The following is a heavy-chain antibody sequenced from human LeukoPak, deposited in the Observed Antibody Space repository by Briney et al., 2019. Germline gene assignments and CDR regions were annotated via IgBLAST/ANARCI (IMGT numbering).Heavy chain of an antibody. V-gene: IGHV3-48*02. CDR2: ISSSSSTI. CDR3: ARGGPTVTTWGLFDY. CDR1: GFTFSSYS. Sequence: GVSLRLSCAASGFTFSSYSMNWVRQAPGKGLDWVSYISSSSSTIYYADSVKGRFTISRDKAKNSLYLQMNSLRDEDTAVYYCARGGPTVTTWGLFDYWGQGTLVTVSS. J-gene: IGHJ4*02. D-gene: IGHD4-17*01.